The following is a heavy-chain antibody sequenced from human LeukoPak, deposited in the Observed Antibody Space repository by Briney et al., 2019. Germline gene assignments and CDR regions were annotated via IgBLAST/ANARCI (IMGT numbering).Heavy chain of an antibody. CDR3: ARDLRDFDY. CDR2: IKGDGSEE. Sequence: GGSLRLSCTASGFTFSNTWMTWVRQAPGRGLEWVANIKGDGSEENYVDSVKGRFAISRDNAKNSLYLQMNSLKAEDAAVYYCARDLRDFDYWGQGTLVTVSS. J-gene: IGHJ4*02. V-gene: IGHV3-7*04. D-gene: IGHD3-16*01. CDR1: GFTFSNTW.